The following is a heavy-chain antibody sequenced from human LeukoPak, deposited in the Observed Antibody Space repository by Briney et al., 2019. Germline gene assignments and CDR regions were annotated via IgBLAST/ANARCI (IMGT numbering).Heavy chain of an antibody. Sequence: SVKVSCKASGGTFSSYAISWVRQAPGQGLEWMGGIIPIFGKANYAQKFQGRVTITADESTSTAYMELSSLRSEDTAVYYCASSRIAAAGTGDYFDYWGQGTLVTVSS. V-gene: IGHV1-69*13. CDR3: ASSRIAAAGTGDYFDY. J-gene: IGHJ4*02. CDR2: IIPIFGKA. D-gene: IGHD6-13*01. CDR1: GGTFSSYA.